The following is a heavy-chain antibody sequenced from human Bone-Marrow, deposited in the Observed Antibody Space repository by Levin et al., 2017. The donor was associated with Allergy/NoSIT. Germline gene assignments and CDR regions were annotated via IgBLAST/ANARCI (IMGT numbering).Heavy chain of an antibody. V-gene: IGHV4-34*01. CDR2: ANDSGST. CDR3: ARDRYDFWRHEYYGLDV. J-gene: IGHJ6*02. Sequence: SQTLSLPCVVHGVSFRGYFWTWVRQPPGKGLEWVGEANDSGSTNYSPSLKSRVTMSVDTSKTQFSLNVTSVTAADTAVYYCARDRYDFWRHEYYGLDVWGQGTTVTVSS. CDR1: GVSFRGYF. D-gene: IGHD3-3*01.